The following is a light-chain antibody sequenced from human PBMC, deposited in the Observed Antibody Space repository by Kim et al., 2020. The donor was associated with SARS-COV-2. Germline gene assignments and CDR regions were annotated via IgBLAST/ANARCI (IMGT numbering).Light chain of an antibody. CDR3: QSRDSGGRVM. CDR1: SLRSYY. V-gene: IGLV3-19*01. Sequence: SSYLTHDPVLSVALGQTFIITCQGDSLRSYYATLYQQKPRQAPVLVIYGRNNRPSGVPDRFSGSASGNTASLTISGTQAEDEADFYCQSRDSGGRVMFGGGTQLTVL. CDR2: GRN. J-gene: IGLJ3*02.